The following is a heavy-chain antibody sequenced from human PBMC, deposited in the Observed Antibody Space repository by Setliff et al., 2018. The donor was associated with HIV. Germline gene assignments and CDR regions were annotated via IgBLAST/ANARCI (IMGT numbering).Heavy chain of an antibody. CDR1: GYTFTSYY. D-gene: IGHD1-26*01. V-gene: IGHV1-69-2*01. J-gene: IGHJ4*02. CDR3: ATVRIVGATEFDY. CDR2: VDPEDGET. Sequence: ASVKVSCKASGYTFTSYYMHWVRQAPGEGLEWVGRVDPEDGETRYAMKFQGSVTISADTSTDTTYLSLTSLRSQDTAVYYCATVRIVGATEFDYWGQGTVVTVPQ.